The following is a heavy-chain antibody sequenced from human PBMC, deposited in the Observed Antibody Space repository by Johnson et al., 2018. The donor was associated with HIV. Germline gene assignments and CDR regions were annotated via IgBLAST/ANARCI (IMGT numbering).Heavy chain of an antibody. V-gene: IGHV3-64*01. J-gene: IGHJ3*02. CDR1: GFTFSCYV. Sequence: VHLVESGGGLVQPGGSLRLSCAASGFTFSCYVMHWVRQAPGKGLEYVSGISSKGGSTYYANSVKGRFTISRDNSKNTLYLQMGSLRAEDMAVYYCARARTTVTILDVFDIWCQGTMVTVSS. D-gene: IGHD4-17*01. CDR3: ARARTTVTILDVFDI. CDR2: ISSKGGST.